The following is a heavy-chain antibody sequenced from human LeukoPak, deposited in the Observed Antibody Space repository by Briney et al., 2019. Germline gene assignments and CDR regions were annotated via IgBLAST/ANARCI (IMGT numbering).Heavy chain of an antibody. V-gene: IGHV4-61*02. J-gene: IGHJ3*02. CDR3: ARHKYSTGWPPEGAFDI. CDR1: GGSISSGSYY. Sequence: SETLSLTCTVSGGSISSGSYYWSWIRQPAGKGLEWIGRIYTSGSTNYNPSLKSRVTISVDTSKNQFSLKLSSLTAADTAVYYCARHKYSTGWPPEGAFDIWGQGTMVTVSS. D-gene: IGHD6-19*01. CDR2: IYTSGST.